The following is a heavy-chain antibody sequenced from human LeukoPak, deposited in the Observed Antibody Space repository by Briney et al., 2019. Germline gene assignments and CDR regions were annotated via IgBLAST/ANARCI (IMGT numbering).Heavy chain of an antibody. CDR1: GFTFSTYA. CDR3: AKGGGSTFDN. J-gene: IGHJ4*02. D-gene: IGHD3-10*01. CDR2: ISDTGGAT. V-gene: IGHV3-23*01. Sequence: GGSLRLSCAASGFTFSTYAMSWVRPAPGKGLEWVSSISDTGGATYYAESVKGRFTISRDNARNTFYLQLTSPRDEDTALYYCAKGGGSTFDNWGQGILVTVSS.